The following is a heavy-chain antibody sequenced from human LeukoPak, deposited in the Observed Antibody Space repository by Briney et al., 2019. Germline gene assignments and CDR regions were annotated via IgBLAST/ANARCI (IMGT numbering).Heavy chain of an antibody. D-gene: IGHD3-10*01. Sequence: ASVKVSCKASGYTFTGYYMHWVRQAPGQGLEWMGRINPNSGGTNYAQKFQGRVTMTRDTSISTAYMELSRLRSDDTAVYYCARERRITMVRGVPAHLDYWGQGTLVTVSS. J-gene: IGHJ4*02. CDR3: ARERRITMVRGVPAHLDY. V-gene: IGHV1-2*06. CDR2: INPNSGGT. CDR1: GYTFTGYY.